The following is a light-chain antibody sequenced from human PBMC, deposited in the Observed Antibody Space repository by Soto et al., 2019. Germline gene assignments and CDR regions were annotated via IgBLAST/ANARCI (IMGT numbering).Light chain of an antibody. CDR2: EVS. CDR3: CSYAGSSTYV. Sequence: QSGLTQPAAVSGSTGQSITISCTGTSSDVGSYNLVSWYQQHPGKAPKFMIYEVSKRPSGVSNRFSGSKSGNTASLTISGLQAEDEADYYCCSYAGSSTYVFGTGTKVTVL. J-gene: IGLJ1*01. V-gene: IGLV2-23*02. CDR1: SSDVGSYNL.